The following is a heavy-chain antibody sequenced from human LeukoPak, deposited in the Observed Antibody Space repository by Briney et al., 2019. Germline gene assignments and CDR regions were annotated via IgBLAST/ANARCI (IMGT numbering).Heavy chain of an antibody. V-gene: IGHV3-30*18. D-gene: IGHD6-13*01. CDR3: AKPLPGIQAAAPDY. Sequence: GGSLRLSCAASGFTFSSYGMHWVRQAPGKGLEWVAVISYDGSNKYYADSVKGRFTISRDNSENTLHLQMNSLRAEDTAEYYCAKPLPGIQAAAPDYWGQGTLVTVSS. CDR1: GFTFSSYG. CDR2: ISYDGSNK. J-gene: IGHJ4*02.